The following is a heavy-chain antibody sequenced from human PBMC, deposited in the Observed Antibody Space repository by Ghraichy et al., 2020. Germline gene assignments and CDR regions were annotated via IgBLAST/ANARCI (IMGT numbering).Heavy chain of an antibody. Sequence: SETLSLTCTVSGGSISSGGYYWSWIRQHPGKGLEWIGYIYYSGSTYYNPSLKSRVTISVDTSKNQFSLKLSSVTAADTAVYYCAREGRTTSYYYGMDVWGQGTTVTVSS. CDR2: IYYSGST. D-gene: IGHD4-17*01. CDR1: GGSISSGGYY. J-gene: IGHJ6*02. CDR3: AREGRTTSYYYGMDV. V-gene: IGHV4-31*03.